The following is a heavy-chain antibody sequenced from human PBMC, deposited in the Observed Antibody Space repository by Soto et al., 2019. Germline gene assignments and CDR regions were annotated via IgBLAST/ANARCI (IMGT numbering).Heavy chain of an antibody. Sequence: QVKLVQSGAEVKKPGASVKVSCKASGYTFTSYGISWVRQAPGQGLEWMGWISAYNGNTNYAQKLQGRVTMTTDTSTITAYMELRSLRSDDTAVYYCARLRCSSTTRYTGYDYYGMDVWGQGTTVTVSS. CDR2: ISAYNGNT. J-gene: IGHJ6*02. V-gene: IGHV1-18*04. CDR1: GYTFTSYG. D-gene: IGHD2-2*02. CDR3: ARLRCSSTTRYTGYDYYGMDV.